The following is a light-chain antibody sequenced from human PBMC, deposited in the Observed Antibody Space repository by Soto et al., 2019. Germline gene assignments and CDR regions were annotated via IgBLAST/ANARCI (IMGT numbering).Light chain of an antibody. V-gene: IGLV2-8*01. CDR1: SSDVGGYNY. Sequence: QSALTQPPSASGSPGQSVTISCTGTSSDVGGYNYVSWYQQHPGKVPKLIISEVSKRPAGVPDRFSGSKSGNTASLTVSGLQTEDEAEYHCSSYAGDDNLVIFGGGTKLTVL. CDR3: SSYAGDDNLVI. J-gene: IGLJ2*01. CDR2: EVS.